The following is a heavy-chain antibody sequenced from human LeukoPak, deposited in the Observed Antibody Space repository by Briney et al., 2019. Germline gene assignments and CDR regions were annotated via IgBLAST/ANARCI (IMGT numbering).Heavy chain of an antibody. J-gene: IGHJ6*03. CDR2: IYSGGST. CDR3: ARVNFDWLPEPNYYYYYYMDV. CDR1: GFTVSSNY. D-gene: IGHD3-9*01. Sequence: GGSLRLSCAASGFTVSSNYMSWVRQAPGRGLEWVSVIYSGGSTYYADSVKGRFTISRDNAKNSLYLQMNSLRAEDTAVYYCARVNFDWLPEPNYYYYYYMDVWGKGTTVTISS. V-gene: IGHV3-66*01.